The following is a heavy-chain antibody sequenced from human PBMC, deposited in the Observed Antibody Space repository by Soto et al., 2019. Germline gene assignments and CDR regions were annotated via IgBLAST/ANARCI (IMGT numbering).Heavy chain of an antibody. CDR1: GESLSGYY. CDR3: AGRNGYYSGIDY. D-gene: IGHD3-22*01. J-gene: IGHJ4*02. V-gene: IGHV4-34*01. CDR2: INHSGGT. Sequence: QVQLQQWGAGLLKPSETLSLTCAVYGESLSGYYWSWIRQTPGKGLEWIGEINHSGGTDYNPSLKSRVTISSDTSKNQLSLRVNPVTAADPAVYYCAGRNGYYSGIDYWGQGTLVTVSS.